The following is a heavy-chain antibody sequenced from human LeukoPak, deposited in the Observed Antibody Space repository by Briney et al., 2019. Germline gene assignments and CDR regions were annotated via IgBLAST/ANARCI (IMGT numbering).Heavy chain of an antibody. J-gene: IGHJ4*02. CDR1: GFSFSVYW. Sequence: GGSLRLSCAASGFSFSVYWMHWVRQAPGKGPVWVSRIKTDGSITDYADFVKGRFTISRDNAKNTLYLQMNSLRAEDTAVYYCAKDGTIFGVVIISDYWGQGTLVTVSS. CDR2: IKTDGSIT. V-gene: IGHV3-74*01. D-gene: IGHD3-3*01. CDR3: AKDGTIFGVVIISDY.